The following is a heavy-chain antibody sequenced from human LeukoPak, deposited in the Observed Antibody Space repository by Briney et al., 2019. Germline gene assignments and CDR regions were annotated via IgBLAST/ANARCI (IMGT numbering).Heavy chain of an antibody. D-gene: IGHD3-22*01. V-gene: IGHV4-39*07. CDR3: ARDGHDSSGYYYNRWFAP. CDR2: IYYSGCT. CDR1: GGSISSSSYY. J-gene: IGHJ5*02. Sequence: PSETLSLTCTVSGGSISSSSYYWGWIRQPPGKGLEWIGSIYYSGCTYYNPSLKSRFTISVETSKNQFSLKLSSVTAADTAVYYCARDGHDSSGYYYNRWFAPWGQGTLVTVSS.